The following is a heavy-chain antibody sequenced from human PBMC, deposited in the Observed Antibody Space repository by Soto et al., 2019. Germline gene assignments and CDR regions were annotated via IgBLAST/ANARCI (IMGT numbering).Heavy chain of an antibody. CDR3: ARTRIATAGTDFDY. Sequence: QVQLQESGPGLVMPSQTLSLTCTVSGDSIRRSPYYWSWIRQHPGKGLEWIGYIYYSGTTYYNPSLKSRLAISVDTSKNQCYLKLSSVTAADTAVYYCARTRIATAGTDFDYWGQGTLVSVSS. D-gene: IGHD6-13*01. CDR2: IYYSGTT. CDR1: GDSIRRSPYY. J-gene: IGHJ4*01. V-gene: IGHV4-31*03.